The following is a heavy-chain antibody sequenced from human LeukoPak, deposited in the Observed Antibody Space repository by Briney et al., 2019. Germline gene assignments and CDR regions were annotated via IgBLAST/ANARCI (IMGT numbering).Heavy chain of an antibody. Sequence: SETLSLTCNVSGGSVSNTGSYWGWIRQPPGKGLEWIGSIYHSGSTYYNPSLKSRVTISVDTSKNQFSLKLSSVTAADTAVYYCARDPGGEYSYGWNDYWGQGTLVTVSS. CDR3: ARDPGGEYSYGWNDY. CDR1: GGSVSNTGSY. CDR2: IYHSGST. V-gene: IGHV4-39*07. D-gene: IGHD5-18*01. J-gene: IGHJ4*02.